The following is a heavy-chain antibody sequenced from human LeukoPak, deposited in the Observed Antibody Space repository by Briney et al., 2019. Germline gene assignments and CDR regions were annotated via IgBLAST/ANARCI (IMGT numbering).Heavy chain of an antibody. CDR3: ARHERAAGGYDSIFWTFDY. J-gene: IGHJ4*02. CDR2: IYYSGST. D-gene: IGHD5-12*01. CDR1: GGSISSYY. V-gene: IGHV4-59*08. Sequence: SETLSLTCTVSGGSISSYYWSWIRQPPGKGLEWIGYIYYSGSTNYNPSLKSRVTISVDTSKNQFSLKLSSVTAADTAVYYCARHERAAGGYDSIFWTFDYWGQGTLVTVSS.